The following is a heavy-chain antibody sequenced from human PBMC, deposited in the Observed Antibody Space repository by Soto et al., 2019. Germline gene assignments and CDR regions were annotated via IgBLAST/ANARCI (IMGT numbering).Heavy chain of an antibody. Sequence: SETLSLTCAVSGYSISSSNWWGWIRQPPGKGLEWIGYIYYSGSTNYNPSLKSRVTISVDKSKNQFSLKLSSVTAADTAVYYCASVRGGYYYTMDVWGQGTTVTVSS. CDR2: IYYSGST. J-gene: IGHJ6*02. V-gene: IGHV4-28*01. D-gene: IGHD3-10*02. CDR3: ASVRGGYYYTMDV. CDR1: GYSISSSNW.